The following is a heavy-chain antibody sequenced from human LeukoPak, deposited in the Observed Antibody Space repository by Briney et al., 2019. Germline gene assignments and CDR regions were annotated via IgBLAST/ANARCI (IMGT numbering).Heavy chain of an antibody. Sequence: GGSLRLSCAASAFTFSDYYMSWIRQAPGKGLEWVSYISSSGTTIYYADSVKGRFTISRDNSKNTLDLQMNSLRAEDTAVYYCARGPPMYSYGSSDYHYDYFEYWGQGTLVTVSS. J-gene: IGHJ4*02. CDR3: ARGPPMYSYGSSDYHYDYFEY. D-gene: IGHD3-22*01. CDR2: ISSSGTTI. V-gene: IGHV3-11*04. CDR1: AFTFSDYY.